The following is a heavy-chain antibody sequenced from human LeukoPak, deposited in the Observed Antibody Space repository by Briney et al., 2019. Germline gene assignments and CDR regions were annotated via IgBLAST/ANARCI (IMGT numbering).Heavy chain of an antibody. CDR3: ARRQRIARMSWGDF. J-gene: IGHJ4*02. Sequence: SETLSLTCAVSGASFSAYFWTWIRQSPGGGLGGIGEVDHTGITNYNPSLKSRVTMSVDTTTNQLSLELRSVTAADTAFYFCARRQRIARMSWGDFWAQGTRVTVS. V-gene: IGHV4-34*01. D-gene: IGHD7-27*01. CDR2: VDHTGIT. CDR1: GASFSAYF.